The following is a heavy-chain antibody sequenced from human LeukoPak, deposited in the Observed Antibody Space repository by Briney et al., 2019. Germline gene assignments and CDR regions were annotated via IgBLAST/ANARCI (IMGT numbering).Heavy chain of an antibody. CDR3: AKASYGLIDY. D-gene: IGHD3-10*01. CDR1: GFTFSTYA. Sequence: GKSLRLSCAASGFTFSTYAMSWVRQAPGKRLEGVSAISGSGGSTYYADSVKGRFTIPRHNSKNTLYLQMNSLRAEDTAVYYCAKASYGLIDYWGQGTLVTVSS. CDR2: ISGSGGST. J-gene: IGHJ4*02. V-gene: IGHV3-23*01.